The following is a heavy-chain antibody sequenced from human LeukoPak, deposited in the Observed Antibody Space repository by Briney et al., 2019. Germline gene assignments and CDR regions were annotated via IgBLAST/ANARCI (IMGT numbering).Heavy chain of an antibody. Sequence: PSETLSLTCAVFGGSFSGYYWSWIRQSPEKGLEWIGEMSHTGATNYNPSLESRVTVSVDTSKKQFSLNLRSVTAADTAVYYCARGLHYNILTGGMDVWGQGTTVIVSS. CDR1: GGSFSGYY. J-gene: IGHJ6*02. CDR3: ARGLHYNILTGGMDV. D-gene: IGHD3-9*01. V-gene: IGHV4-34*01. CDR2: MSHTGAT.